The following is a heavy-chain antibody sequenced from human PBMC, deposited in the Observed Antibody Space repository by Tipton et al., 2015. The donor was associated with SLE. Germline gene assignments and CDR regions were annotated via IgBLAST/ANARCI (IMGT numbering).Heavy chain of an antibody. CDR2: INHSGST. CDR3: ARERYSSSSGDAFDI. CDR1: GGSFSGYY. D-gene: IGHD6-6*01. V-gene: IGHV4-34*01. J-gene: IGHJ3*02. Sequence: TLSLTCAVYGGSFSGYYWSWIRQPPGKGLVWIGEINHSGSTNYNPSLKSRVTISVDTSKNQFSLKLSSVTAADTVVYYCARERYSSSSGDAFDIWGQGTMFSVSS.